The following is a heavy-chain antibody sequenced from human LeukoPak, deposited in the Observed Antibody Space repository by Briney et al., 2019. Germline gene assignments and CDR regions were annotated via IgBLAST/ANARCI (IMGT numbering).Heavy chain of an antibody. CDR1: GYTFTGYY. J-gene: IGHJ4*02. Sequence: GASVKVSCEASGYTFTGYYMHWVRQAPGQGLEWMGWINPNSGGTNYAQKFQGWVTMTRDTSISTAHMELSRLRSDDTAVYYCAREWLVGGRALGYWGQGTLVTVSS. CDR2: INPNSGGT. V-gene: IGHV1-2*04. CDR3: AREWLVGGRALGY. D-gene: IGHD6-19*01.